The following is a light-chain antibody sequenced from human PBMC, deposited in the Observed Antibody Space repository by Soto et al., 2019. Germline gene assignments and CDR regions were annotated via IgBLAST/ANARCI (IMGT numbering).Light chain of an antibody. Sequence: EIVLTQSPGTLSLSPGDRATLSCRASQSVNSTYLAWYQQKPGQAPSLLIYDASSRATGIPDRFSGSGSGTDFTLTISRLEREDFAVYYCQQYGSSPGLFTFGPGTKVDIK. J-gene: IGKJ3*01. CDR3: QQYGSSPGLFT. V-gene: IGKV3-20*01. CDR2: DAS. CDR1: QSVNSTY.